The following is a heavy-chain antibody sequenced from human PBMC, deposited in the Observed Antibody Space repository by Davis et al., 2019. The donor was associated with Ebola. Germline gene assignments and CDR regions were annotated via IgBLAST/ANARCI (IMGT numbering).Heavy chain of an antibody. CDR1: GFTFSSYA. CDR2: ISYDGSNK. J-gene: IGHJ6*02. CDR3: ARDGLDELLYFWYGMDV. D-gene: IGHD2-2*02. Sequence: GESLKISCAASGFTFSSYAMHWVRQAPGKGLEWVAVISYDGSNKYYADSVKGRFTISRDNSKSTLYLQMNSLRAEDTAVYYCARDGLDELLYFWYGMDVWGQGTTVTVSS. V-gene: IGHV3-30-3*01.